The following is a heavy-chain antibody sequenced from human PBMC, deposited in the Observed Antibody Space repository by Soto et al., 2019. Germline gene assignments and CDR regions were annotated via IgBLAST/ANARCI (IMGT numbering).Heavy chain of an antibody. V-gene: IGHV1-69*13. CDR1: GGTFSSYA. CDR2: IIPIFGTA. Sequence: SVKVSCKASGGTFSSYAISWVRQAPGQGLEWMGGIIPIFGTANYAQKFQGRVTITADESTSTAYMELSSLRSEDTAVYYCARDRFSGSYLGDYWGQGTLVTVSS. D-gene: IGHD1-26*01. J-gene: IGHJ4*02. CDR3: ARDRFSGSYLGDY.